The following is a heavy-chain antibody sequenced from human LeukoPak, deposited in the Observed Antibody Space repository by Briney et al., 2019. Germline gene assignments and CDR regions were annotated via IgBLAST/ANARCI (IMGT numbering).Heavy chain of an antibody. J-gene: IGHJ4*02. CDR3: ARLVGATTLVPRSFFDY. CDR2: IYYSGST. V-gene: IGHV4-39*07. CDR1: GGSISSTSYY. Sequence: PSETLSLTCTVSGGSISSTSYYWGWIRQSPGKGLEWIGSIYYSGSTYYTPSLKSRVTILLDMPKNQFSLKLSSVTAADTAVYYCARLVGATTLVPRSFFDYWGQGTLVTVSS. D-gene: IGHD1-26*01.